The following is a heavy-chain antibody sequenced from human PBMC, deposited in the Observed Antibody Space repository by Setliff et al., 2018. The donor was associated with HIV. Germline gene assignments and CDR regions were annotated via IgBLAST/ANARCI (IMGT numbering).Heavy chain of an antibody. CDR1: GGSFSGYY. D-gene: IGHD3-3*01. CDR3: ARGAHTPGPYYDFWSGPYYGMDV. Sequence: SETLSLTCAVYGGSFSGYYWSWIRQPPGKGLEWIGEINHSGSTNYNPSLKSRVTISVNTSKNQFSLKLSSVTAADTAVYYCARGAHTPGPYYDFWSGPYYGMDVWGQGTTVTVSS. CDR2: INHSGST. V-gene: IGHV4-34*01. J-gene: IGHJ6*02.